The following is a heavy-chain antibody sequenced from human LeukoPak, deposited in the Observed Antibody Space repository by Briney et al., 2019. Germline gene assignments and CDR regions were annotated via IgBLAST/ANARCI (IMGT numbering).Heavy chain of an antibody. D-gene: IGHD3-10*01. CDR1: GGSISNYY. CDR3: ARFGITVVRGGKYYFDY. V-gene: IGHV4-59*08. CDR2: IYYSGAT. J-gene: IGHJ4*02. Sequence: SETLSLTCTVSGGSISNYYWSWTRRPPGKGLEWIGHIYYSGATKYNPSLKSRITISVDTSKNQFSLMLSSVTAADTAVYYCARFGITVVRGGKYYFDYWGQGTLVTVSS.